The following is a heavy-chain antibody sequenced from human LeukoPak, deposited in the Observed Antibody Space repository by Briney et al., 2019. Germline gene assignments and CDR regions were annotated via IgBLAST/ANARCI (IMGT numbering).Heavy chain of an antibody. V-gene: IGHV3-21*01. J-gene: IGHJ3*02. CDR3: ARDSGRDAFDI. CDR1: GFTFSSYS. CDR2: ISSSSSYI. D-gene: IGHD2-15*01. Sequence: GGSLRLSCAASGFTFSSYSMNWVRQAPGKGPEWVSSISSSSSYIYYADSVKGRFTISRDNAKNSLYLQMNSLRAEDTAVYYCARDSGRDAFDIWGQGTMVTVSS.